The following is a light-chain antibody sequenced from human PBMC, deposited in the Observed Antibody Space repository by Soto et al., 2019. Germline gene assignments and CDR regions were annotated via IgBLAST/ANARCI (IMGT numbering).Light chain of an antibody. Sequence: DIPMTQSPSTLSASVGDRVTITCRASQSISSWLAWYQQKPGKAPKLLIYDASSWESGVPSRFIGSGSGTEFTLTISSLQPDDFATYYCQQYNSYSTMYTFGQGPKLEMK. CDR2: DAS. CDR1: QSISSW. J-gene: IGKJ2*01. V-gene: IGKV1-5*01. CDR3: QQYNSYSTMYT.